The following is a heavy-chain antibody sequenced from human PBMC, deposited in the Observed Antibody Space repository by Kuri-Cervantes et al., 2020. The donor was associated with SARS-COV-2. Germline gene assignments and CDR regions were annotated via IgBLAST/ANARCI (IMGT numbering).Heavy chain of an antibody. CDR1: GFTFSSYA. Sequence: SCKAPGFTFSSYAMSWVRQAPGKGLEWVSAISGSGGSTYYADSAKGRFTISRDNSKNTLYPQMNSLKTEDTAVYYCTTDRLYDYVRGSYRYVDYWGQGTLVTVSS. J-gene: IGHJ4*02. V-gene: IGHV3-23*01. CDR2: ISGSGGST. CDR3: TTDRLYDYVRGSYRYVDY. D-gene: IGHD3-16*02.